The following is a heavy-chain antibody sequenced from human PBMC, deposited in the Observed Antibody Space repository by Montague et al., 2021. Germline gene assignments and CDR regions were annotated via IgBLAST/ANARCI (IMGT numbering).Heavy chain of an antibody. CDR2: IYYSRRT. D-gene: IGHD1-14*01. CDR1: GDSSSDYY. CDR3: AVTNPYYYYGMDV. Sequence: SETLSLTCSVSGDSSSDYYWSWIRQPPGKGLEWIWYIYYSRRTNYNPSLKSRVTISVDTSKNQFSLKLSSVTAADTAFYYCAVTNPYYYYGMDVWGQGTTVTVSS. V-gene: IGHV4-59*01. J-gene: IGHJ6*02.